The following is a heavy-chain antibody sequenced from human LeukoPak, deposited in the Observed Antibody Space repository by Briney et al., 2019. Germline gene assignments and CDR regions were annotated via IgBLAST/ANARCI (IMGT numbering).Heavy chain of an antibody. J-gene: IGHJ6*03. Sequence: ASVKVSCKASGYTFTSYGISWVRQAPGQGLEWMGWINPNSGGTNYAQKFQGRVTMTRDTSISTAYMELSRLRSDDTAVYYCARDRQVPAASYYYYYYMDVWGKGTTVTVSS. CDR1: GYTFTSYG. V-gene: IGHV1-2*02. D-gene: IGHD2-2*01. CDR3: ARDRQVPAASYYYYYYMDV. CDR2: INPNSGGT.